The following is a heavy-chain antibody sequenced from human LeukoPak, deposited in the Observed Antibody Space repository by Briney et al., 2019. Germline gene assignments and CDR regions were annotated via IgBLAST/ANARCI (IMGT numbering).Heavy chain of an antibody. D-gene: IGHD1-26*01. CDR1: GFSFTDAW. Sequence: GGSLRLSCAASGFSFTDAWMSWVRQAPGKGLEWVARIKSKSDGGRTDYAAPVKGRFTISRDDSKNTLYLPMNSLKTEATAVYCCTTLSQWEPRYAFDIWGQGTMITVSS. J-gene: IGHJ3*02. CDR3: TTLSQWEPRYAFDI. CDR2: IKSKSDGGRT. V-gene: IGHV3-15*01.